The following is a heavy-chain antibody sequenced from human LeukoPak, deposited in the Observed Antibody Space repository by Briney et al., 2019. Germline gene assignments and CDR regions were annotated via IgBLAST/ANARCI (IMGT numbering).Heavy chain of an antibody. CDR1: GCTFSSYA. V-gene: IGHV1-69*01. Sequence: SVKVSCKASGCTFSSYAISWVRQAPGQGLEWMGGIIPIFGTANYAQKFQGRVTITADESTSTAYMELSSLRSEDTAVYYCARGGNYGDYGKIDCWGQGTLVTVSS. CDR3: ARGGNYGDYGKIDC. CDR2: IIPIFGTA. D-gene: IGHD4-17*01. J-gene: IGHJ4*02.